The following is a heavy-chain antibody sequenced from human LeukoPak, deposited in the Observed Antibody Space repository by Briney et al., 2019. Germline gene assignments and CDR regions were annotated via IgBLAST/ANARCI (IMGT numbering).Heavy chain of an antibody. J-gene: IGHJ3*02. D-gene: IGHD3-3*01. V-gene: IGHV4-4*07. Sequence: SETLSLTCTVSGGSISSYYWSWIRHPAGKGLEWIGRIYTSGSTNHNPSLKSRVTMSVDTSKNQFSLKLSSVTAADTAVHYCARAHPQRSSGYGAFDIWGQGTMVTVSS. CDR3: ARAHPQRSSGYGAFDI. CDR2: IYTSGST. CDR1: GGSISSYY.